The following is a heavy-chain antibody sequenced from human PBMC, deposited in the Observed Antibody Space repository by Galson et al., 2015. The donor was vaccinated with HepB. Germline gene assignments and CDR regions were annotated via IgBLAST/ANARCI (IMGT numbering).Heavy chain of an antibody. J-gene: IGHJ4*02. CDR2: ISQDGSIT. CDR1: GFTFSRYT. V-gene: IGHV3-30*04. CDR3: AKDRSGFYASGSSDY. D-gene: IGHD3-10*01. Sequence: SLRLSCATSGFTFSRYTMHWVRQAPGRGMEWVAVISQDGSITHHADSVKGRFTISRDNFKNTLYLQLKSLTAEDTAVYYCAKDRSGFYASGSSDYWGQGTVVTVSS.